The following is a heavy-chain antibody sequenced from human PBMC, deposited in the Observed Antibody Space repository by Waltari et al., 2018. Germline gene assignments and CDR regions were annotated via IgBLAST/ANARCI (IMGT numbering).Heavy chain of an antibody. J-gene: IGHJ4*02. D-gene: IGHD6-13*01. Sequence: EVQLVESGGGLVQPGGSLRLSCVASGFIFNNYWMHWVRQAPGKGLVSVSHMNTDGSITNYADSVKGRFTISRDNAKNTLFLQMNSLRAEDTAVYYCVMYSSSFLGDCWGQGTLVTVSS. V-gene: IGHV3-74*01. CDR2: MNTDGSIT. CDR3: VMYSSSFLGDC. CDR1: GFIFNNYW.